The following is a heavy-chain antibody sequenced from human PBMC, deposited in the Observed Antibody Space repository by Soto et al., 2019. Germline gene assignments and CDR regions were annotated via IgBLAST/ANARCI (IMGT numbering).Heavy chain of an antibody. V-gene: IGHV3-48*03. CDR2: ISSSGSTI. D-gene: IGHD6-25*01. CDR3: ATQSIAAP. J-gene: IGHJ3*01. CDR1: GFTFSSYE. Sequence: PVGSLRLSCAASGFTFSSYEMNWVRQAPGKGLEWVSYISSSGSTIYYADSVKGRFTISRENAKNSLYLQMNSLRAEDTAVYYCATQSIAAPWGQGTMVIVSS.